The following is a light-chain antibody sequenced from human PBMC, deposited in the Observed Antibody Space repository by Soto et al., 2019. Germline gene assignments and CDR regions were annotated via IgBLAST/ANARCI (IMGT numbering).Light chain of an antibody. V-gene: IGKV1-5*03. J-gene: IGKJ4*01. CDR2: KAS. Sequence: DIQMTQSPSTLSASVGDRVTITCRARQNINRWLAWYQQRPGKAPNLLIHKASTLEVGVPSRFSGSASGTEFTLTISSLQPDDSAVYFCLQYNVYPLSFGGGTKVEIK. CDR1: QNINRW. CDR3: LQYNVYPLS.